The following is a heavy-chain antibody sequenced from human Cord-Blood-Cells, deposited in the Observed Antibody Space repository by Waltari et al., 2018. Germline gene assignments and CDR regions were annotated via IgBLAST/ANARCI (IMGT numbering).Heavy chain of an antibody. J-gene: IGHJ4*02. Sequence: QVQLQESGPGLVKPSETLSLTCTVSGGSISSYYWSWIRPPPGKGLEWIGYIYYSGSTNYNPSLKSRVTISVDTSKNQFSLKLSSVTAADTAVYYCARQSGLFFDYWGQGTLVTVSS. CDR2: IYYSGST. CDR1: GGSISSYY. D-gene: IGHD3-10*01. V-gene: IGHV4-59*08. CDR3: ARQSGLFFDY.